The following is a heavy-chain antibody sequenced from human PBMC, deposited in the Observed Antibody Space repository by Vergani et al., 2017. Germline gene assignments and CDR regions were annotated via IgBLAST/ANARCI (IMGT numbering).Heavy chain of an antibody. D-gene: IGHD3-16*01. Sequence: EVQLVESGGGLVKPGGSLRLSCAASGFTFSSYSMNWVRQAPGKGLEWVSSISSSSSYIYYADSVKGRFTISRDNSKNTLYLQMNSLRAEDTAVYYCAKDRGGEGMDVWGQGTTVTVSS. CDR1: GFTFSSYS. V-gene: IGHV3-21*04. CDR2: ISSSSSYI. CDR3: AKDRGGEGMDV. J-gene: IGHJ6*02.